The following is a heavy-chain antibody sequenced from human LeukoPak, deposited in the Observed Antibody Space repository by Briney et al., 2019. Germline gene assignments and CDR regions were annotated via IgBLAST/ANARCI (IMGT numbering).Heavy chain of an antibody. CDR1: GFTFTNYA. Sequence: GGSLRLSCAAYGFTFTNYAMHWARHAPGKGLEWVVFIWYDGINKYYADSVKGRFTISRDNAKNSLYLQMNSLRVDDTGVYYCATADRGVFDIWGQGTMVIVSS. D-gene: IGHD2-8*01. CDR3: ATADRGVFDI. V-gene: IGHV3-30*02. J-gene: IGHJ3*02. CDR2: IWYDGINK.